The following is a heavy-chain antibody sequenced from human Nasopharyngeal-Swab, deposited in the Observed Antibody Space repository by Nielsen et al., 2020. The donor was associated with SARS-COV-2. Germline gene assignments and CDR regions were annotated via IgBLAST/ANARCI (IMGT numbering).Heavy chain of an antibody. D-gene: IGHD3-10*01. CDR2: IKQDGSEK. CDR3: ARVGGRTSPMGS. J-gene: IGHJ4*02. CDR1: GVTFRDYW. V-gene: IGHV3-7*01. Sequence: WESLCLTCVASGVTFRDYWMSWVRQAPAKGLEWVASIKQDGSEKNYVDSVKGRFTISRDNAKNSLFLQMDSLRTEDTAFYYCARVGGRTSPMGSWGQGTLVTVSS.